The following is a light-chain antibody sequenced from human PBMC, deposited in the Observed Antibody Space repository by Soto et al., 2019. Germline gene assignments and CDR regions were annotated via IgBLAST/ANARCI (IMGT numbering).Light chain of an antibody. V-gene: IGKV1-5*01. CDR1: QSISSW. J-gene: IGKJ3*01. CDR3: QQGLT. CDR2: DAS. Sequence: DIQMTQSPSTLSASVGDRVTITCRASQSISSWLAWYQQKPGKAPKLLIYDASSLESGVPSRFSGSGSGTEFTLTISSLQPDDFATYYCQQGLTFGPGTKVDI.